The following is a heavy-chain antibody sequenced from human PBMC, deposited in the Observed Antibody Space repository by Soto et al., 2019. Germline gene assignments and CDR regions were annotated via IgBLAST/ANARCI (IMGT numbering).Heavy chain of an antibody. J-gene: IGHJ5*02. CDR2: IKSDGSIT. CDR1: GFTFSSYW. V-gene: IGHV3-74*01. D-gene: IGHD3-10*01. CDR3: ARSPYGGNWFDP. Sequence: EVQLVESGGGLVQPGGSLRLSCAASGFTFSSYWMHWVRQGPGKGLVWVSRIKSDGSITNYAHSVKGRFTISRDNAKNTLYLQMNSLIVEDTAVYYCARSPYGGNWFDPWGQGTLVTVSS.